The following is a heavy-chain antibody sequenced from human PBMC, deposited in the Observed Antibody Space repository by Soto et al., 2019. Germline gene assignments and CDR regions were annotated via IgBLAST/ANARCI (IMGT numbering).Heavy chain of an antibody. CDR1: GFTFSKYY. Sequence: GGSLRLSCAASGFTFSKYYMSWVRRAPGKGLEWVSVIYSDETTYYADSVTGRFTISRDNAKNTLYLQMNNLRVEDTGVYYCASLSAPIDYWGHGTLVTVSS. V-gene: IGHV3-66*01. CDR3: ASLSAPIDY. D-gene: IGHD3-3*01. J-gene: IGHJ4*01. CDR2: IYSDETT.